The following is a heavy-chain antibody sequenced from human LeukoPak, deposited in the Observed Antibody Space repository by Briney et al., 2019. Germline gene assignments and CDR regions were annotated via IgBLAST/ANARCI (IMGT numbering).Heavy chain of an antibody. CDR3: ASRYGSGSYGFDY. J-gene: IGHJ4*02. Sequence: PSETLSLTCTVSGGSISSSIDYWGWVRQPPGRGLEWIGYMYYNGSMNYNPSLKSRVTISADTSKNQFSLKLSSVTAADTAVYYCASRYGSGSYGFDYWGQGTLVTVSS. CDR2: MYYNGSM. V-gene: IGHV4-61*05. CDR1: GGSISSSIDY. D-gene: IGHD3-10*01.